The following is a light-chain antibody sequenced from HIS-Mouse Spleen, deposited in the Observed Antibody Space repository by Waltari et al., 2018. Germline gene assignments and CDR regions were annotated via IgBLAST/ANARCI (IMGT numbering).Light chain of an antibody. CDR2: EDS. CDR1: ALPKKY. V-gene: IGLV3-10*01. Sequence: SYELTQPPSVSVSPGQTARITCSGGALPKKYAYWDQQKSGQAPVLVIYEDSKRPPGVPERFSGSSSGTMATLTISGAQVEDEADYYCYSTDSSGDHRVFGGGTKLTVL. CDR3: YSTDSSGDHRV. J-gene: IGLJ2*01.